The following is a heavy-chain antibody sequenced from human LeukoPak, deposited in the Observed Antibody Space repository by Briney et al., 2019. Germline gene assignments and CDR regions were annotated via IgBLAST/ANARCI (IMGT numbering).Heavy chain of an antibody. D-gene: IGHD3-10*01. CDR1: GYSISSGYY. Sequence: SQTLSLTCAVSGYSISSGYYWGWIRQPPGKGLEWIGSIYYSGSTYYNPSLKSRVTISVDTSKNQFSLKLSSVTAADTAVYYCARQPLWFGESDADYWGQGTLVTVSS. V-gene: IGHV4-38-2*01. J-gene: IGHJ4*02. CDR2: IYYSGST. CDR3: ARQPLWFGESDADY.